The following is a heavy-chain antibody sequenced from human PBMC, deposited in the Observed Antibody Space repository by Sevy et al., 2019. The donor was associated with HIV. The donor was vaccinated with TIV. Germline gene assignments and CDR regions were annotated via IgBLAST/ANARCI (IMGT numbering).Heavy chain of an antibody. CDR2: ISYDGSNK. V-gene: IGHV3-30-3*01. J-gene: IGHJ6*02. D-gene: IGHD2-21*02. CDR3: ARGSGGDCIYGMDV. Sequence: GESLKISCAASGFTFSSYAMHWVRQAPGKGLEWVAVISYDGSNKYYADSVKGRFTISRDNSKNTLYLQMNSLRAEDTAVYYCARGSGGDCIYGMDVWGQRTTVTVSS. CDR1: GFTFSSYA.